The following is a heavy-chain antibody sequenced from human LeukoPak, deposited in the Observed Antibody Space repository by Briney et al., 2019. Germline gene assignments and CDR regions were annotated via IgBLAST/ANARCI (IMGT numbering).Heavy chain of an antibody. J-gene: IGHJ4*02. CDR1: EFTFSSYW. D-gene: IGHD4-23*01. CDR2: IASDGSST. Sequence: PGRSLRLSCAASEFTFSSYWMNWVRQAPGKGLVWVSRIASDGSSTTYADSVKGRFSISRDNAKNTLYLQMNSLRVEDTAVYYCARGRPHGNDYWGQGTLVTVSS. CDR3: ARGRPHGNDY. V-gene: IGHV3-74*01.